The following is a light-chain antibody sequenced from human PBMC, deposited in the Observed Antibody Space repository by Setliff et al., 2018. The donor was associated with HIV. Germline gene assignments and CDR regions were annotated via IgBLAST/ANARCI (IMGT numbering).Light chain of an antibody. CDR2: DVN. CDR1: SSDVGAYNY. V-gene: IGLV2-23*02. CDR3: CSYVNSGIYV. Sequence: SALTQPASVSGSPGQAITISCSGTSSDVGAYNYVSWYQQHPGKAPKVMIYDVNKWPSGVSNCFSGSKSGNTASLTISGLQAEDEADYYCCSYVNSGIYVFGTGTKVTVL. J-gene: IGLJ1*01.